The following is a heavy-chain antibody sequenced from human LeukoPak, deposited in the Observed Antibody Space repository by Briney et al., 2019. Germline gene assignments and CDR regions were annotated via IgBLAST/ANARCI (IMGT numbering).Heavy chain of an antibody. J-gene: IGHJ4*02. V-gene: IGHV7-4-1*02. Sequence: ASVKVSCKASGYTFTHYAMNWVRQAPGQGLEWMGWINTNTGDPTYAQGFTGRFVFSLDTSVSTAYLQISSLKAEDTAVYYCVTRDGVSSGFFNLDYWGQGTLVTVSS. CDR1: GYTFTHYA. D-gene: IGHD3-22*01. CDR3: VTRDGVSSGFFNLDY. CDR2: INTNTGDP.